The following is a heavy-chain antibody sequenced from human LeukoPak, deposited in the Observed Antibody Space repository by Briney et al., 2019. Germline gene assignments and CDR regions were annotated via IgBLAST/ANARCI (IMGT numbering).Heavy chain of an antibody. D-gene: IGHD6-19*01. J-gene: IGHJ4*02. CDR2: IYYTGST. CDR3: AKVPQWLSFGYYFDY. V-gene: IGHV4-59*01. Sequence: SETLSLTCTVSGDSISSYYWSWIRQPPGKGLEWIGYIYYTGSTYDNPSLESRVTMSIDTSKSQFSLNLSSVTAADTAVYYCAKVPQWLSFGYYFDYWGQGTLVTVSS. CDR1: GDSISSYY.